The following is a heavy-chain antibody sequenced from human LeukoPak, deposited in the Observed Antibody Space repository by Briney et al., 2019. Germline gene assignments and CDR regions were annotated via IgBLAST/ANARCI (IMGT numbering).Heavy chain of an antibody. CDR2: INHSGST. V-gene: IGHV4-34*01. CDR1: GGSFSGYY. Sequence: PSETLSLTCAVYGGSFSGYYWSWIRQPPGKGLEWIGEINHSGSTNYNPSLKSRVTISVDTSKNQFSLKLSSVTAADTAVYYCARGYGYCSGGSCYSRHNWFDPWGQGTLVTVSS. J-gene: IGHJ5*02. CDR3: ARGYGYCSGGSCYSRHNWFDP. D-gene: IGHD2-15*01.